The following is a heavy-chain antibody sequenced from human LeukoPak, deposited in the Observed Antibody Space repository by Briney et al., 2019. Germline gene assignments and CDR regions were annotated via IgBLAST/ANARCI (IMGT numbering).Heavy chain of an antibody. CDR3: TRYNNDHFDY. CDR2: IAYDGSRA. CDR1: VFTFFGYV. Sequence: GRSLRHSSAGPVFTFFGYVMQWFRQTPRKGVEWVAVIAYDGSRALYADSVKGRFTISRDNSKNTMSVQMDDLRAEDTAVYYCTRYNNDHFDYWGQGTLVTVSS. D-gene: IGHD1-14*01. V-gene: IGHV3-33*01. J-gene: IGHJ4*02.